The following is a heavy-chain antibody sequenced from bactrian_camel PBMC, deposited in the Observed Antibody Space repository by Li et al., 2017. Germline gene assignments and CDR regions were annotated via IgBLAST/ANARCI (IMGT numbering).Heavy chain of an antibody. CDR2: IKSDGST. V-gene: IGHV3S53*01. Sequence: HVQLVESGGGSVQAGESLTLSCEASAYTYSSHCMGWFRQAPGNECELVSVIKSDGSTRYSESAKGRFTISQDNGKNAVFLQMNELKPEDTGVYYCAAVNSPPPVSVPCSRGYHSSYSTRIKYWGQGTQVTVS. CDR3: AAVNSPPPVSVPCSRGYHSSYSTRIKY. D-gene: IGHD2*01. J-gene: IGHJ4*01. CDR1: AYTYSSHC.